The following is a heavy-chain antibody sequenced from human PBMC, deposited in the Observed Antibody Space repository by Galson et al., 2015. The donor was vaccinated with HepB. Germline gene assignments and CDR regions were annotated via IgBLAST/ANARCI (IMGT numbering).Heavy chain of an antibody. CDR3: ARLERDCLPNNRCYYMDV. D-gene: IGHD2-21*01. J-gene: IGHJ6*03. CDR2: IYPGDSDT. CDR1: GYSFTSYW. Sequence: QSGAEVKKPGESLKISCKGSGYSFTSYWIGWVRQMPGKGLEWMGIIYPGDSDTRYSPSFQGQVTISADKSISTAYLQWSSLKASDTAMYYCARLERDCLPNNRCYYMDVWGKGTTVTVSS. V-gene: IGHV5-51*01.